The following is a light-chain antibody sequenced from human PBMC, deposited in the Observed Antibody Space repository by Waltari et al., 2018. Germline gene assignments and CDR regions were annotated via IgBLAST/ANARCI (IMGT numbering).Light chain of an antibody. CDR2: WAS. V-gene: IGKV4-1*01. Sequence: DFVMTQSPDSLAVSLGERATINCRSSQTILDNADKSNYLAWYQHKPGQPPKLLISWASARESGVPDRFTGSESGTDFTLTISSLQAEDVAMYYCQQYYSTPRTFGQGTKVEVK. CDR1: QTILDNADKSNY. J-gene: IGKJ1*01. CDR3: QQYYSTPRT.